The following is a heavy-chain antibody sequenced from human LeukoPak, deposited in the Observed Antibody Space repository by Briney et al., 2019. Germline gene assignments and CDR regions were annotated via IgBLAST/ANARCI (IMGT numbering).Heavy chain of an antibody. D-gene: IGHD3-22*01. Sequence: ASVKVSCKASGYTFTSHEINWVRQATGQGLEWMGRANPGSGNTGYAQKFQGRVTMTRDTSITTAYMELSSLRSEDTAVYYCARDYYYDTSGHRSGYFDLWGRGTLVTVSS. V-gene: IGHV1-8*01. CDR3: ARDYYYDTSGHRSGYFDL. J-gene: IGHJ2*01. CDR1: GYTFTSHE. CDR2: ANPGSGNT.